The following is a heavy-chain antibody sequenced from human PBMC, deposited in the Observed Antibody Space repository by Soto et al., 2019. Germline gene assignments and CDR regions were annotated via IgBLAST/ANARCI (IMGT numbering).Heavy chain of an antibody. Sequence: QEQLVQSGAEVKKPGSSVKVSCKASGGTFSTFTISWVRQAPGQGPEWIGGITPIFTTTKYAQKFRGRVTTTADEHTNTVYMELNSLRSEDTAVYFCARWRGAVTTPGFMGPLDSWSQGTPVTVSS. CDR2: ITPIFTTT. V-gene: IGHV1-69*01. J-gene: IGHJ4*02. CDR3: ARWRGAVTTPGFMGPLDS. D-gene: IGHD4-17*01. CDR1: GGTFSTFT.